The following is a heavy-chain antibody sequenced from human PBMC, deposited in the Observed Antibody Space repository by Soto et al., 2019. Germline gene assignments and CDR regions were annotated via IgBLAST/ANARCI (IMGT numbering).Heavy chain of an antibody. CDR3: ARVYYYGSGSYEEYYYYYYMDV. J-gene: IGHJ6*03. V-gene: IGHV1-8*02. Sequence: ASVKVSCKASGYTFTSYGISWVRQAPGQGLEWMGWMNPNSGNTGYAQKFQGRVTMTRNTSISTAYMELSSLRSEDTAVYYCARVYYYGSGSYEEYYYYYYMDVWGKGTTVTVSS. D-gene: IGHD3-10*01. CDR2: MNPNSGNT. CDR1: GYTFTSYG.